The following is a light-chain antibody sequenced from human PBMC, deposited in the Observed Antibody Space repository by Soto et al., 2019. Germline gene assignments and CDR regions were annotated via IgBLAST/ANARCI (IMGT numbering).Light chain of an antibody. Sequence: QSALTQPASVSGSPGQSNTISCTGTSSDVGGYDYVSWYQQHPGKAPKLMIYHVSNRPSGVSDRFSGSKSGNTASLTISGLQAEDEADYYCSSYTSSSTLVFGGGTKLTVL. V-gene: IGLV2-14*01. CDR3: SSYTSSSTLV. CDR2: HVS. CDR1: SSDVGGYDY. J-gene: IGLJ2*01.